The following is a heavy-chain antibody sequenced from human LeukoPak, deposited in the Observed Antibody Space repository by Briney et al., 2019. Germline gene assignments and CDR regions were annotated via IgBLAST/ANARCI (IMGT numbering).Heavy chain of an antibody. J-gene: IGHJ1*01. Sequence: PGGSLRLSCAASGFTFSRYWMHGGCQAPGKGLGWVSRINGDGGTTSYADSVRGGFTISRDNAKNTLYLQMNSLRAEDTAVYYCATGNYYDSRGYYTFGHWGQGTLVPVSS. CDR2: INGDGGTT. CDR1: GFTFSRYW. D-gene: IGHD3-22*01. V-gene: IGHV3-74*01. CDR3: ATGNYYDSRGYYTFGH.